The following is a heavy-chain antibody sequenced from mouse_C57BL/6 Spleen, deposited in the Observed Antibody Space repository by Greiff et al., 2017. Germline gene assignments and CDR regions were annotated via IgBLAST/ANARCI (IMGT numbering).Heavy chain of an antibody. CDR1: GYAFSSYG. V-gene: IGHV1-80*01. CDR2: IDPGDGDT. Sequence: VQLQQSGAELVRPGASVTISCKASGYAFSSYGMNWVKQRPGKGLEWIGQIDPGDGDTDYNGKFKGKATLTADKSSSTAYMQLSSLTSEDSAVYFCARDDYDAFDYWGQGNTLTVSS. CDR3: ARDDYDAFDY. D-gene: IGHD2-4*01. J-gene: IGHJ2*01.